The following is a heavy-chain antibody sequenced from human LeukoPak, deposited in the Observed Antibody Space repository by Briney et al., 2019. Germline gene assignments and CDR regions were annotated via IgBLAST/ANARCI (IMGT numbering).Heavy chain of an antibody. D-gene: IGHD3-10*01. J-gene: IGHJ4*02. Sequence: GGSLRLSCAASGFTFSSYWMNWVRQAPGKGLEWVSSISSSGDYTYYAESVKGRFTVSRDTAKNSLYLQMNNLRAGDTAVYYCARGPNEWFGELVVWGQGTLVTVSS. CDR1: GFTFSSYW. CDR2: ISSSGDYT. CDR3: ARGPNEWFGELVV. V-gene: IGHV3-21*01.